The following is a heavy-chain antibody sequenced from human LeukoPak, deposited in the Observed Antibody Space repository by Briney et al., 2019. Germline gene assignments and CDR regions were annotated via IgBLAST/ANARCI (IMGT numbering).Heavy chain of an antibody. J-gene: IGHJ4*02. Sequence: PSETLSLTCAVSGYSISSSNWWGWIRQPPGKGLEWIGYIYYSGSTYYNPSLKSRVTISVDTSKNQFSLKLSSVTAADTAVYFCAREVEMATIYWGPGTLVTVSS. CDR2: IYYSGST. CDR3: AREVEMATIY. D-gene: IGHD5-24*01. V-gene: IGHV4-28*03. CDR1: GYSISSSNW.